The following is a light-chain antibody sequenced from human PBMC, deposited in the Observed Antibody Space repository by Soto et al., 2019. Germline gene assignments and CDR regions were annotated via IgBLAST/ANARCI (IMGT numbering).Light chain of an antibody. CDR1: QTVSSRY. V-gene: IGKV3-20*01. Sequence: EIVLTQSPGTLSLSPGERATLSCRASQTVSSRYLVWYQQKPGQAPRLLIYGASTRATGTPDRFSGSGSGTDFTLTISRLEPEDFAVYYCQQDRRSLTWMFGQGTKVEI. J-gene: IGKJ1*01. CDR3: QQDRRSLTWM. CDR2: GAS.